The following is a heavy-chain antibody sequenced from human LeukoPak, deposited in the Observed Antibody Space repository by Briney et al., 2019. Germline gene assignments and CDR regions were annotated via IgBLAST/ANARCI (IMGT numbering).Heavy chain of an antibody. J-gene: IGHJ4*02. Sequence: GGSLRLSCAASGFTFSTYAMNWVCQAPGKGLEWVSSISGSGDDTYYADSVKGRFTISRDNSKTTLYLEMNSLRAGDTAVYYCAGYFDYWGQGTLVTVSS. CDR2: ISGSGDDT. V-gene: IGHV3-23*01. CDR1: GFTFSTYA. CDR3: AGYFDY.